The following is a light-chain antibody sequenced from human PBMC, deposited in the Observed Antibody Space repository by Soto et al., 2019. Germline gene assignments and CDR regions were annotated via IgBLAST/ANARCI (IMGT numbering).Light chain of an antibody. V-gene: IGKV3-11*01. Sequence: EIVLTQSPATLSLSPAERATLSCRASQSVSSYLAWYQQKPGQAPKLLIYDASNRATGIPARFSGSGSGTDFTLTISSLEPEDFAVYYCQHYNSYSEAFGQGTKVDIK. J-gene: IGKJ1*01. CDR2: DAS. CDR1: QSVSSY. CDR3: QHYNSYSEA.